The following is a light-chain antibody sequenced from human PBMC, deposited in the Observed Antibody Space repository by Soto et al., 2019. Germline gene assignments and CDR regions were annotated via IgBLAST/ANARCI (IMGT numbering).Light chain of an antibody. V-gene: IGLV1-40*01. CDR2: GNS. Sequence: QSVLTQPPSVSGAPGQRVTISCTGSSSNIGAGYDVHWYQQLPGTAPKLLIYGNSNRPSGVPDRFSGSKSGTSASLAITGLHAEEEADDYCQSYDSSLDVVFGGGTKLTVL. CDR1: SSNIGAGYD. J-gene: IGLJ2*01. CDR3: QSYDSSLDVV.